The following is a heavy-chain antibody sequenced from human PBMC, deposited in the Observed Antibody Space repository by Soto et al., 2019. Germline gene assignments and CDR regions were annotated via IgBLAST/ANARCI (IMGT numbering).Heavy chain of an antibody. J-gene: IGHJ6*02. CDR3: AMGSSWYVDRYYYYGMDV. V-gene: IGHV3-23*01. CDR1: GFTFSSYA. Sequence: EVQLLESGGGLVQPGGSLRLSCAASGFTFSSYAMSWVRQAPGKGLEWVSAISGSGGSTYYADSVKGRFTISRDNSKNTMYLQMNSLRAEDTAVDYCAMGSSWYVDRYYYYGMDVWGQGTTVTVSS. CDR2: ISGSGGST. D-gene: IGHD6-13*01.